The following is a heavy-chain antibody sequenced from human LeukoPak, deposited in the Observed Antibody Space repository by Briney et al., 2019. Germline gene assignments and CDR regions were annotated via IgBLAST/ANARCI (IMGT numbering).Heavy chain of an antibody. CDR2: IYYSGST. CDR3: ARYSGSYQKFDY. J-gene: IGHJ4*02. Sequence: SETLSLTCTVSGGSISSYYWSWIRQPPGKGLEWIGYIYYSGSTNYNPSLKSRVTISVDTSKNQFSLKLSSVTAADTAVYYCARYSGSYQKFDYWGQGTLVTVSS. V-gene: IGHV4-59*01. CDR1: GGSISSYY. D-gene: IGHD1-26*01.